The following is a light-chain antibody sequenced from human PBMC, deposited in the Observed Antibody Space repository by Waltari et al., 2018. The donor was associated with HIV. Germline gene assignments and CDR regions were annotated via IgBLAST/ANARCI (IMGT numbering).Light chain of an antibody. CDR3: GAYAGAYKWL. CDR2: DVN. CDR1: RSDIGEYNF. J-gene: IGLJ3*02. V-gene: IGLV2-11*01. Sequence: QSAVTQPRSVSGSPGQSVTISCNGTRSDIGEYNFVSWYQQYPGKVPKVLIYDVNQRPSGVPDRFSGSKSGNTASLTISGLQAEDEADYFCGAYAGAYKWLFGGGTKLTVL.